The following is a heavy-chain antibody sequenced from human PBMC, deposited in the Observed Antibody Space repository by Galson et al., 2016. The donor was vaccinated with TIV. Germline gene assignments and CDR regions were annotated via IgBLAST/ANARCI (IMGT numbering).Heavy chain of an antibody. CDR3: ARDPPLEYYYGSGSYPY. V-gene: IGHV3-23*01. CDR1: GFTFSSHA. J-gene: IGHJ4*02. D-gene: IGHD3-10*01. CDR2: ISGSGATT. Sequence: SLRLSCAASGFTFSSHAMTWVRQAPGKGLEWVSAISGSGATTHYADSVKGRFTISRDNSKNSLYLQMNSLRAEDTAVYYCARDPPLEYYYGSGSYPYWGQGTLVTVSS.